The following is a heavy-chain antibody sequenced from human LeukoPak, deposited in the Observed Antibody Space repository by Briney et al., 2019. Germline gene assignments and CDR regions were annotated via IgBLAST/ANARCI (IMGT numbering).Heavy chain of an antibody. CDR1: GFSLSTSGMC. J-gene: IGHJ4*02. CDR3: ARGRAEGGNHVDY. D-gene: IGHD4-23*01. Sequence: SGPTLVNPTQTLTLTCTFSGFSLSTSGMCVSWIRRPPGKALEWLARIDWDDDKYYSTSLKTRLTISKDTSKNQVVLTMTNMDPVHTATYYCARGRAEGGNHVDYWGQGTLVTVSS. CDR2: IDWDDDK. V-gene: IGHV2-70*11.